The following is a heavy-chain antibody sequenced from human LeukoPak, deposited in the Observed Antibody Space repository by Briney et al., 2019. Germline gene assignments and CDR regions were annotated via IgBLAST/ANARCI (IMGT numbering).Heavy chain of an antibody. CDR1: GYTFTGYY. D-gene: IGHD6-6*01. Sequence: GASVKVSCKASGYTFTGYYMHWVRQAPGQGLEWMGWINPNSGGTNYAQKLQGRVTMTRDTSISPAYMELSRLRSDDTAVYYCARSPIAARPNYYYYYMDVWGKGTTVTVS. CDR2: INPNSGGT. CDR3: ARSPIAARPNYYYYYMDV. J-gene: IGHJ6*03. V-gene: IGHV1-2*02.